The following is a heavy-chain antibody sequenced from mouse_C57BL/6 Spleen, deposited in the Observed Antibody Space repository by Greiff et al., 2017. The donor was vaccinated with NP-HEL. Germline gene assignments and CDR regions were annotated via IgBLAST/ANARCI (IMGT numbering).Heavy chain of an antibody. Sequence: VQLQQSGAELVKPGASVKLSCKASGYTFTSYWMHWVKQRPGRGLEWIGRIDPNSGGTKYNEKFKSKATLTVDKPSSTAYMQLSSLTSEDSAVYYCARDLLRIADYAMDYWGQGTSVTVSS. V-gene: IGHV1-72*01. J-gene: IGHJ4*01. CDR1: GYTFTSYW. CDR3: ARDLLRIADYAMDY. D-gene: IGHD1-1*01. CDR2: IDPNSGGT.